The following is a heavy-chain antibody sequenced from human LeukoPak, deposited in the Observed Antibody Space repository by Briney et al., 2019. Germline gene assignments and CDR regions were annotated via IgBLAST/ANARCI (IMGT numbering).Heavy chain of an antibody. J-gene: IGHJ5*02. CDR3: ARFGTRDNCCHPGIDT. Sequence: PSETLSLNCTVYGYSPSSGFYWGWIRQPPGKGLEWVATVFHRGDVYNNPSLVRRVTISMDTSKNQLSLKLNSVTAADTALYYCARFGTRDNCCHPGIDTWGQGAPVTVSS. CDR2: VFHRGDV. CDR1: GYSPSSGFY. V-gene: IGHV4-38-2*02. D-gene: IGHD1-1*01.